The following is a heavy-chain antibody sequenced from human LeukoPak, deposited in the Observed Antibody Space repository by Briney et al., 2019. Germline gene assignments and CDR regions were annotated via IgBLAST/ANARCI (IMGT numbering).Heavy chain of an antibody. CDR1: GGSISSSSYY. V-gene: IGHV4-39*07. CDR3: VVGIAAAGSGVTFDY. CDR2: IYYSGST. J-gene: IGHJ4*02. D-gene: IGHD6-13*01. Sequence: SETLSLTCTVSGGSISSSSYYWGWIRQPPGKGLEWIGSIYYSGSTNYNPSLKSRVTISVDKSKNQFSLKLSSVTAADTAVYYCVVGIAAAGSGVTFDYWGQGTLVTVSS.